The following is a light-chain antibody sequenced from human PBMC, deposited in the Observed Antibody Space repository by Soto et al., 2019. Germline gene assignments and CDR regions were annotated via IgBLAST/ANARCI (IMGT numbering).Light chain of an antibody. Sequence: QSALTQPASVFGSPGQSITISCTGTTSDVGGYDYVSWYQQHPGKAPKLIIYKVTSRPSGVSNRFSGSKSGNTASLTISGLQAEDEADYYCCSYTTSATYVFGTGTKLTVL. CDR2: KVT. CDR3: CSYTTSATYV. J-gene: IGLJ1*01. V-gene: IGLV2-14*01. CDR1: TSDVGGYDY.